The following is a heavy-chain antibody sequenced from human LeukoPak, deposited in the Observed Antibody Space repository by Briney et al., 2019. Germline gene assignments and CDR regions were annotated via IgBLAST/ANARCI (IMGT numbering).Heavy chain of an antibody. J-gene: IGHJ2*01. CDR3: ARVSSSWYQDWYFDL. V-gene: IGHV4-39*07. CDR1: GGSISSALYH. D-gene: IGHD6-13*01. Sequence: PSETLSLTCTVSGGSISSALYHWGWIRQPPGKNLEWLGSVYYTGSTHNNPSLKSRVTMSVDTSKNQFSLKLNSVTAADTAVYYCARVSSSWYQDWYFDLWGRGTLVTVSS. CDR2: VYYTGST.